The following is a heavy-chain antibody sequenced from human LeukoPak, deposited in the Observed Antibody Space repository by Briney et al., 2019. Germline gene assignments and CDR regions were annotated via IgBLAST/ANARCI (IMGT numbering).Heavy chain of an antibody. J-gene: IGHJ6*03. Sequence: SETLSLTCTVSGGSISSSSYYWGWIRQPPGKGLEWIGSIYYSGSTYYNPSLKSRVTISVDTSKNQFSLKLSSVTAADTAVYYCASLSTLAYCGGDCYHSPYYYYYMDVWGKGTTVTISS. CDR2: IYYSGST. CDR1: GGSISSSSYY. CDR3: ASLSTLAYCGGDCYHSPYYYYYMDV. V-gene: IGHV4-39*01. D-gene: IGHD2-21*02.